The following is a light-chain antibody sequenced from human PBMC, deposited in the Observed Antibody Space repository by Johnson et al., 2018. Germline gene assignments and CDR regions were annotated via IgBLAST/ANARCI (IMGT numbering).Light chain of an antibody. CDR2: ENN. Sequence: GRRDKRGNNYVSWYQQLPGTAPKLLIYENNKRPSGIPDRFSGSKSGTSATLGITGLQTGAEADYYCGTWDSSLSAGNVFGTGTKVTVL. CDR1: RDKRGNNY. J-gene: IGLJ1*01. V-gene: IGLV1-51*02. CDR3: GTWDSSLSAGNV.